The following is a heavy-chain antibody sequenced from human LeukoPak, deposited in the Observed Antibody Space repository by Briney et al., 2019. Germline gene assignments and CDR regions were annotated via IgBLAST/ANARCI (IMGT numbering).Heavy chain of an antibody. V-gene: IGHV4-34*01. D-gene: IGHD5-12*01. CDR3: ASSEYSADFDY. J-gene: IGHJ4*02. CDR2: INHSGST. CDR1: GGSFSGYY. Sequence: SETLSLTCAVYGGSFSGYYWSWIRQPPGKGLEWIGEINHSGSTNYNPSLKSRVTISVDTSKNQFSLKLSSVTAADTAVYYCASSEYSADFDYWGQGTLVTVSS.